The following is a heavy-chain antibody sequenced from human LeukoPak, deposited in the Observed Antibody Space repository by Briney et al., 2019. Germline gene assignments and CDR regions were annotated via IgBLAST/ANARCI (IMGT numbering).Heavy chain of an antibody. V-gene: IGHV4-34*01. CDR2: INHSGST. Sequence: SSETLSLTCAVYGGSFSGYYWTWIRQPPGKGLEWIWEINHSGSTNYNPSLKSRVTISVDTSKNQFSLKLSSVTAADTAVYYCAKGFMTASDYWGQGTLVTVSS. J-gene: IGHJ4*02. CDR3: AKGFMTASDY. D-gene: IGHD3-16*01. CDR1: GGSFSGYY.